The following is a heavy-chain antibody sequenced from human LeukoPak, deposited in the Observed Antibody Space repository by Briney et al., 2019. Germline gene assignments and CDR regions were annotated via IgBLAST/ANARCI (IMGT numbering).Heavy chain of an antibody. D-gene: IGHD3-22*01. J-gene: IGHJ4*02. CDR1: GYTFTSYY. CDR2: IIPIFGTA. Sequence: ASVKVSCKASGYTFTSYYMHWVRQAPGQGLEWMGRIIPIFGTANYAQKFQGRVTITTDESTSTAYMELSSLRSEDTAVYYCARDGYYYDSSGYDYWGQGTLVTVSS. CDR3: ARDGYYYDSSGYDY. V-gene: IGHV1-69*05.